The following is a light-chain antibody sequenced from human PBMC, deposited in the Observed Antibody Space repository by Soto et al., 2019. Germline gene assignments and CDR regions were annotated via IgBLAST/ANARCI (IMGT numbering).Light chain of an antibody. CDR3: QQDNSYYT. CDR2: DAS. Sequence: DIQMTQSPSTLSASVGDRVTITCRASQSIGSWLAWYQQKPGKAPKLLVFDASSLESGVPSRFGGSGSGTEFTLTISSLQPDDFATYYCQQDNSYYTFGQGTKREIK. J-gene: IGKJ2*01. V-gene: IGKV1-5*01. CDR1: QSIGSW.